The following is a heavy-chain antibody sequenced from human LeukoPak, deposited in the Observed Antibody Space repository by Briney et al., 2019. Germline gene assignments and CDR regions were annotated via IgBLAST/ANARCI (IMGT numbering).Heavy chain of an antibody. CDR2: ISWNSGSI. J-gene: IGHJ4*02. CDR3: AKDIDFWSGLNY. CDR1: GFTFDDYA. D-gene: IGHD3-3*01. V-gene: IGHV3-9*01. Sequence: QPGRSLRLSCAASGFTFDDYAMPWVRQAPGKGLEWVSGISWNSGSIGYADSVKGRFTISRDNAKNSLYLQMNSLRAEDTALYYCAKDIDFWSGLNYWGQGTLVTVSS.